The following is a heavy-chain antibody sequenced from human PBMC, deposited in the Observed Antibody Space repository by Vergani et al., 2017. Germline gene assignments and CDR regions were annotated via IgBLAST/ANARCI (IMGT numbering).Heavy chain of an antibody. Sequence: QVQLQESGPGLVKPSETLSLTCTVSGGSISSYYWSWIRQPPGKGLEWIGYIYYSGSTNYNPSLKSRVTISVDTSKNQFSLKLSSVTAADTAVYYCARHGGRFLEWLPPFDYWGQGTLVTVSS. J-gene: IGHJ4*02. V-gene: IGHV4-59*08. D-gene: IGHD3-3*01. CDR2: IYYSGST. CDR3: ARHGGRFLEWLPPFDY. CDR1: GGSISSYY.